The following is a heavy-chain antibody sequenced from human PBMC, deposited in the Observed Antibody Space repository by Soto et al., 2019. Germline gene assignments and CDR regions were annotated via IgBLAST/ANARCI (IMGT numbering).Heavy chain of an antibody. CDR1: GFTFNTYI. CDR3: AKGTSSWYDLEN. V-gene: IGHV3-23*01. CDR2: ISASAGSA. Sequence: EVQLLESGGALVQPGGSLRLSCTASGFTFNTYIMTWVRQAPGKGLEWVSSISASAGSAFYTHSVRGRFTISRDNSKKTLYLEANSLRPEDTAIYFCAKGTSSWYDLENWGQGTLVTVSS. D-gene: IGHD6-13*01. J-gene: IGHJ4*02.